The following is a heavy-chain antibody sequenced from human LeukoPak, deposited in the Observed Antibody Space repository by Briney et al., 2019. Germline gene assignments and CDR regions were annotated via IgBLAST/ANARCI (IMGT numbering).Heavy chain of an antibody. V-gene: IGHV3-66*02. CDR3: ARTTQYYYYMDV. J-gene: IGHJ6*03. Sequence: GGSLRLSCAASGFTVSSNYMSWVRRAPGKGLEWVSVIYSGGSTYYADSVKGRFTISRDNSKNTLYLQMNSLRAEDTAVYYCARTTQYYYYMDVWGKGTTVTFSS. CDR2: IYSGGST. CDR1: GFTVSSNY. D-gene: IGHD1-1*01.